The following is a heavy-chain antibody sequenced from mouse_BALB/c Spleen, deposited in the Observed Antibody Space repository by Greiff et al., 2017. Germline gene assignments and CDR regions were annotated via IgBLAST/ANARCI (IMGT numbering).Heavy chain of an antibody. V-gene: IGHV5-6-5*01. CDR1: GFTFSSYA. J-gene: IGHJ3*01. CDR2: ISSGGST. Sequence: EVKLMESGGGLVKPGGSLKLSCAASGFTFSSYAMSWVRQTPEKRLEWVASISSGGSTYYPDSVKGRFTISRDNARNILYLQMSSLRSEDTAMYYCARERDYYGNFAWFAYWGQGTLVTVSA. D-gene: IGHD2-1*01. CDR3: ARERDYYGNFAWFAY.